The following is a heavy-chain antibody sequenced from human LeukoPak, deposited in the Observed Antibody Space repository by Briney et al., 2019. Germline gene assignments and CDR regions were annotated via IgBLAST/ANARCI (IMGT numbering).Heavy chain of an antibody. CDR2: INPNSGGT. CDR3: ARDREAAADLYYMDV. V-gene: IGHV1-2*02. D-gene: IGHD6-13*01. CDR1: GYTFTGYY. J-gene: IGHJ6*03. Sequence: ASVKVSCKASGYTFTGYYMHWVRQAPGQGLEWMGWINPNSGGTNYAQKLQGRVTMTRDTSISTAYMELSRLRSDDTAVYYCARDREAAADLYYMDVWGKGTTVTVSS.